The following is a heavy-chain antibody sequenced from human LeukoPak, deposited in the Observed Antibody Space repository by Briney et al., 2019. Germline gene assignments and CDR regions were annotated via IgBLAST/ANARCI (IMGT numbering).Heavy chain of an antibody. Sequence: GGSLRLSCAASGFTFSSYEMNWVRQAPGKGLEWVSYISSSGSTIYYADSVKGRFTISRDNAKNSLYLQMNSLRAEDTAVYYCARRQWLAYFDHWGQGSLVIVSS. CDR2: ISSSGSTI. J-gene: IGHJ4*02. D-gene: IGHD6-19*01. CDR1: GFTFSSYE. V-gene: IGHV3-48*03. CDR3: ARRQWLAYFDH.